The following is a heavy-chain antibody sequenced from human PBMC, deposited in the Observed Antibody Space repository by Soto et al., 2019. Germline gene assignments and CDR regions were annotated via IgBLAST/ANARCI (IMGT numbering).Heavy chain of an antibody. Sequence: GGSLRLSCAASGFTFSSYGMHWVRQAPGKGLEWVAVISYDGSNKYYADSVKGRFTISRDNSKNTLYLQMNSLRAEDTAVYYCPKAYHGSGIQDGLDYWGQGTLVTVSS. CDR3: PKAYHGSGIQDGLDY. D-gene: IGHD3-10*01. CDR1: GFTFSSYG. V-gene: IGHV3-30*18. CDR2: ISYDGSNK. J-gene: IGHJ4*02.